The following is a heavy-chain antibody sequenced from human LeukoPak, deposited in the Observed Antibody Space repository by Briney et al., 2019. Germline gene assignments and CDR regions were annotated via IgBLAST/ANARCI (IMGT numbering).Heavy chain of an antibody. D-gene: IGHD2-2*02. J-gene: IGHJ4*02. CDR2: ITSSSSTI. CDR3: ARASYCSSITCYTAFDY. V-gene: IGHV3-48*01. CDR1: GFTFSTYS. Sequence: PGGSLRLSCAASGFTFSTYSMNWVRQAPGKGLEWVSHITSSSSTIYHADSVKGRFTISRDNAKNSLYLQVNSLRAEDTAVYYCARASYCSSITCYTAFDYWGQGTLVTVSS.